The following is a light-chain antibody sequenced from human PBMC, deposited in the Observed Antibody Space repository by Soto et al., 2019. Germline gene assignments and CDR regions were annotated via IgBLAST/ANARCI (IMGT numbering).Light chain of an antibody. CDR3: QQYNNWPPYT. CDR2: GAS. CDR1: QSVGSD. Sequence: EIVMTQSPATLSVSPGERATLSCRASQSVGSDLAWYQQRPGQAPRLVIFGASTRATGIPARFSGSGSGTEFTLTISSLQSEDLAVYYCQQYNNWPPYTFGQGTKLE. V-gene: IGKV3-15*01. J-gene: IGKJ2*01.